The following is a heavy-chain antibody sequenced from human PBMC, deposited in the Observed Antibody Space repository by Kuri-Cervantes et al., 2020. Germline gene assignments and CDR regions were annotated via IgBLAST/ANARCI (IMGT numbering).Heavy chain of an antibody. V-gene: IGHV3-74*01. CDR1: GFTFSSYW. CDR3: ARDPDKLLWFGELLYPTYYYGMDV. D-gene: IGHD3-10*01. Sequence: GESLKISCAASGFTFSSYWMHWVRRAPGKGLVWVSRINSDGSSTSYADSVKGRFTISRDNAKNSLYLQMNSLRDEDTAVYYCARDPDKLLWFGELLYPTYYYGMDVWGQGTTVTVSS. CDR2: INSDGSST. J-gene: IGHJ6*02.